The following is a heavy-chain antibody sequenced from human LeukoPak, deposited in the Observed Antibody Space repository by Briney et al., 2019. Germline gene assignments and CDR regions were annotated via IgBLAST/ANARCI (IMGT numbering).Heavy chain of an antibody. D-gene: IGHD6-19*01. Sequence: GGSLRLSCAASGFTFSSYGMHWVRQAPGKGLEWVAFIRYDGSNKYYADSVKGRFTISRDNSKNTLYLQMNSLRAEDTAVYYCAKDRRYSSGCHDYWGQGTLVTVSS. CDR3: AKDRRYSSGCHDY. J-gene: IGHJ4*02. V-gene: IGHV3-30*02. CDR2: IRYDGSNK. CDR1: GFTFSSYG.